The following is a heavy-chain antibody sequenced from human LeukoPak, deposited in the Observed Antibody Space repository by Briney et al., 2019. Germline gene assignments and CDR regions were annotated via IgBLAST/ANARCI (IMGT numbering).Heavy chain of an antibody. V-gene: IGHV3-7*01. J-gene: IGHJ6*03. Sequence: GGSLRLSCAASGFTFSIYWMSWVRQAPRKGREWVANIKQEGSEKYYVDSVKGRFTISRDNAKNSLYLQMNSLRAEDTAVYYCARVSGSGSYLGYYYYYYMDVWGKGTTVTISS. CDR2: IKQEGSEK. CDR1: GFTFSIYW. CDR3: ARVSGSGSYLGYYYYYYMDV. D-gene: IGHD3-10*01.